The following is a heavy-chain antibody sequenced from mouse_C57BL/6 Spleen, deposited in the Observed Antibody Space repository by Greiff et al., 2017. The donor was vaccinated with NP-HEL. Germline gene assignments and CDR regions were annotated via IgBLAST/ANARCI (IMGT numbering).Heavy chain of an antibody. CDR3: ARGGAIYDGYYVSY. D-gene: IGHD2-3*01. V-gene: IGHV1-82*01. CDR2: IYPGDGDT. J-gene: IGHJ2*01. CDR1: GYAFSSSW. Sequence: VQLQQSGPELVKPGASVKISCKASGYAFSSSWMNWVKQRPGKGLEWIGRIYPGDGDTNYNGKFKGKATLTADKSSSTAYMQLSSLTSEDSAVYFCARGGAIYDGYYVSYWGQGTTLTVSS.